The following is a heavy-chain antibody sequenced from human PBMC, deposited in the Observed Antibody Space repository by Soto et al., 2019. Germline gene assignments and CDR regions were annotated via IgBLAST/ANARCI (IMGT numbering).Heavy chain of an antibody. CDR1: GASVSSGRNY. Sequence: SETLSLTCTVSGASVSSGRNYWSWVRQPPGKGREWIGYIYYSGSTNYNPSLKSRVTISVDTSKNQFSLRLSSVTAADTAVYYCAKDSWDSSGYYRTFFDYWGQGNMVTVSS. V-gene: IGHV4-61*01. J-gene: IGHJ4*02. CDR2: IYYSGST. D-gene: IGHD3-22*01. CDR3: AKDSWDSSGYYRTFFDY.